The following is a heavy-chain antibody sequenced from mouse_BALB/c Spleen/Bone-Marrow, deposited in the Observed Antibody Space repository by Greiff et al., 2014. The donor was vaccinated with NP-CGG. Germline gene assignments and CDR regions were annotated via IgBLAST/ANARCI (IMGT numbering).Heavy chain of an antibody. J-gene: IGHJ2*01. Sequence: EVQLQQSGPELVKPGASVKISCKTSGYTFTDYTMHWVRQSHGKSLEWIGSINPNNGGSSCNQKFKAKATLTIDKSSSTPYMELRSLTSEDSAVYYCARAVHFGYWGQGTTLTVSS. V-gene: IGHV1-22*01. CDR2: INPNNGGS. CDR3: ARAVHFGY. CDR1: GYTFTDYT.